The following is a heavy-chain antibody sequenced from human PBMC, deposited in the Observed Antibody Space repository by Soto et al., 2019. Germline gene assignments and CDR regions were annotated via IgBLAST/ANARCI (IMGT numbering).Heavy chain of an antibody. CDR3: ARDRRPGDIVVVPAASNFDY. CDR2: IYTSGST. CDR1: GGSISSYY. V-gene: IGHV4-4*07. J-gene: IGHJ4*02. Sequence: PSETLSLTCTVSGGSISSYYWSWIRQPAGKGLEWIGRIYTSGSTNYNPSLKSRVTMSVDTSKNQFSLKLSSVTAADTAVYYCARDRRPGDIVVVPAASNFDYWGQGTLVTVSS. D-gene: IGHD2-2*01.